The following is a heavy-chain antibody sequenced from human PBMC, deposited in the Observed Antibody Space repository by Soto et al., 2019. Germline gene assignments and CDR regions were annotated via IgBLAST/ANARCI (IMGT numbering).Heavy chain of an antibody. Sequence: EVQLVESGGGLIQPGGSLRLSCAASGFTVSGNYITWVRQAPGKGLEWVSVIFSGDNTYYSDSVKGRFTISRDNSKNTVYLQMNRLRGDDTAVYFCATGLTLPVRPSFDTWGQGTLPTVSS. CDR1: GFTVSGNY. J-gene: IGHJ5*02. CDR2: IFSGDNT. V-gene: IGHV3-53*01. CDR3: ATGLTLPVRPSFDT. D-gene: IGHD2-21*02.